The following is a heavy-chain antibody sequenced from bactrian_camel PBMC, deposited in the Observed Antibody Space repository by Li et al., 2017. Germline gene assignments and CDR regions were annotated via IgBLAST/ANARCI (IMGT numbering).Heavy chain of an antibody. CDR3: AAIPLPCPRLRTNWASAI. Sequence: HVQLVESGGGSLQAGGSLRLSCAASGATFSRYCMAWFRQAPGKEREVVARIDNSGGTYYAAAVRGRFTISKDNAKKSVYLQMGSLKPEDTAMYYCAAIPLPCPRLRTNWASAIWGQGTQVTVS. J-gene: IGHJ4*01. CDR1: GATFSRYC. D-gene: IGHD1*01. CDR2: IDNSGGT. V-gene: IGHV3-3*01.